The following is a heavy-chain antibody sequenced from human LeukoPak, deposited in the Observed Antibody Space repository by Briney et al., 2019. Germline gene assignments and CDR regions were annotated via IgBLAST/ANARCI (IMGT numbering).Heavy chain of an antibody. CDR2: IIPVLGTA. V-gene: IGHV1-69*05. J-gene: IGHJ6*03. D-gene: IGHD6-13*01. CDR1: GGTFTSYA. Sequence: SVKPSCKASGGTFTSYAISWVRQAPRQGLEWMGGIIPVLGTANYEQRCQGRVTITTDGATSTAYMELSSLRSEDTAVYYCASYSGPSVAASGRAYYYYYMDVWGKGTTVTVSS. CDR3: ASYSGPSVAASGRAYYYYYMDV.